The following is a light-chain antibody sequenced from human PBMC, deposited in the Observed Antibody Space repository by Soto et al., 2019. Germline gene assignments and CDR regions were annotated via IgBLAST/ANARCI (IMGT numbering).Light chain of an antibody. CDR1: QAIRSA. CDR2: AAS. Sequence: AIQLTQSPSSLSASVGDWVTITCRASQAIRSALGWYQQKPGKVPKLLIYAASTLQSGVPSRFSGSGFGTDFTLTISRLQPEDFATYYCLLDFGYFWAFGQGTKVDIK. J-gene: IGKJ1*01. CDR3: LLDFGYFWA. V-gene: IGKV1-6*01.